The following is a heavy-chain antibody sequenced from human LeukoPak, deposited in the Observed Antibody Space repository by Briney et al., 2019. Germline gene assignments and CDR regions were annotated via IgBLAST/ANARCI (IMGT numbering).Heavy chain of an antibody. CDR3: ARQGFDSGFDY. J-gene: IGHJ4*01. D-gene: IGHD2-21*01. CDR1: GFSFRRYY. V-gene: IGHV3-66*04. Sequence: GGSLRLSCAASGFSFRRYYMSWVRQAPGKGLQWVSVLFSGGDTYYADTVKDRFSISRDSSRETLFLQMNSLRADDTAVYYCARQGFDSGFDYWGHGTMVTVSS. CDR2: LFSGGDT.